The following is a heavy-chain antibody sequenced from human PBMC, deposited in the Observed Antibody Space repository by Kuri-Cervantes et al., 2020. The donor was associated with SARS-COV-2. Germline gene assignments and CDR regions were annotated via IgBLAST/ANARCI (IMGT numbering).Heavy chain of an antibody. J-gene: IGHJ3*02. CDR3: AKNLYAMDHRERAFDI. V-gene: IGHV3-43D*04. CDR2: ISWDGGST. CDR1: GFTFDDYA. D-gene: IGHD5-18*01. Sequence: ETLSLTCAASGFTFDDYAMHWVRQAPGKGLEWVSLISWDGGSTYYADSVKGRFTTSRDNSKNSLYLQMNSLRAEDTALYYCAKNLYAMDHRERAFDIWGQGTMVTVS.